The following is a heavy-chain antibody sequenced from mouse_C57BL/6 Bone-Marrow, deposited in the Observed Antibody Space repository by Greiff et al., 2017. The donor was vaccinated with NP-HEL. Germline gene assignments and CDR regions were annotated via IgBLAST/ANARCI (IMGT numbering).Heavy chain of an antibody. D-gene: IGHD5-2*01. CDR2: IYPGSGST. V-gene: IGHV1-55*01. CDR3: ARERIRTWFAY. Sequence: QVQLQQSGAELVKPGASVKMSCKASGYTFTSYWITWVKQRPGQGLEWIGDIYPGSGSTNYSEKFKSRATLSVDNASSTAYMHMSSLTSEDSAVYSCARERIRTWFAYWGQGTLVTVSA. CDR1: GYTFTSYW. J-gene: IGHJ3*01.